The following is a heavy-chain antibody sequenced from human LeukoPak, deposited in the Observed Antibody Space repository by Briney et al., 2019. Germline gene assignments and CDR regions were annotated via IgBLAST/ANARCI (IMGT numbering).Heavy chain of an antibody. CDR2: IYYSGST. J-gene: IGHJ3*02. Sequence: SPSETLSLTCTVSGGSISSSSYYWGWIRQPPGKGLEWIGSIYYSGSTYYNPSLKSRVTISVDTSKNQFSLKLSSVTAADTAVYYCASWGDYYGSGHRNAFDIWGQGTMVTVSS. CDR1: GGSISSSSYY. D-gene: IGHD3-10*01. V-gene: IGHV4-39*07. CDR3: ASWGDYYGSGHRNAFDI.